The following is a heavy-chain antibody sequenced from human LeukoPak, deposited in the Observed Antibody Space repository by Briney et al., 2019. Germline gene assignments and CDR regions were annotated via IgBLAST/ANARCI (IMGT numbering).Heavy chain of an antibody. D-gene: IGHD6-13*01. CDR2: IYYSGST. J-gene: IGHJ5*02. CDR1: GGSFSGYY. Sequence: SETLSLTCAVYGGSFSGYYWSWIRQPPGKGLEWIGYIYYSGSTNYNPSLKSRVTISVDTSKNQFSLKLSSVTAADTAVYYCARITGTGIAAAGNWLDPWGQGTLVAVSS. CDR3: ARITGTGIAAAGNWLDP. V-gene: IGHV4-59*01.